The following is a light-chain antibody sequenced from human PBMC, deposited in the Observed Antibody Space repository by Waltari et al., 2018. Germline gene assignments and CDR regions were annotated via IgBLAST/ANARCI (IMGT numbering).Light chain of an antibody. Sequence: ETIMTQSPAILSVSPGETATLSCRASKNIGNNLAWYQQTPGQAPRLLIYVASSRGTGIPASFFGAGSGTDFTLTISSLQSEDFAVYYCQQYNEWPYTFGQGTKVDLK. V-gene: IGKV3-15*01. CDR2: VAS. J-gene: IGKJ2*01. CDR3: QQYNEWPYT. CDR1: KNIGNN.